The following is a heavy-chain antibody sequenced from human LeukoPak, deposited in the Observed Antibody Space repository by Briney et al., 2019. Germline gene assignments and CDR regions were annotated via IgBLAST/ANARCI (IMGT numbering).Heavy chain of an antibody. CDR2: ISDDSHST. J-gene: IGHJ3*02. V-gene: IGHV3-23*01. CDR1: GFTFNSYA. Sequence: GGSLRLSCAASGFTFNSYAMTWVRQAPGKGLEWVSAISDDSHSTHYADSVKGRFTISRDNSKNTLYLQMNSLRVEDTAVYYCAKEAGPWAFDIWGQGTMVTVSS. CDR3: AKEAGPWAFDI.